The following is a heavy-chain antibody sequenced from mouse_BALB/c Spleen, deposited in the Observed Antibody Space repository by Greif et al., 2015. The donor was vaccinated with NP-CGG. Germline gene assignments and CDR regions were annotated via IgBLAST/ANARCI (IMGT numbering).Heavy chain of an antibody. J-gene: IGHJ2*01. V-gene: IGHV1S127*01. D-gene: IGHD4-1*01. CDR1: GYTFTSYW. Sequence: VQLQQSGAELVKPGASVKMSCKASGYTFTSYWMHWVKQRPGQGLEWIGVIDPSDSYTSYNQKFKGKATLTVDTSSSTAYMQLSSLTSEDSAVYYCTRSGGTGDYWGQGTTLTVSS. CDR3: TRSGGTGDY. CDR2: IDPSDSYT.